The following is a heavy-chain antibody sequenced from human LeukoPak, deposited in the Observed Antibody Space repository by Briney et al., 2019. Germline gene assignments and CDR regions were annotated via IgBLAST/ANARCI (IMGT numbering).Heavy chain of an antibody. CDR1: GFTFSSYN. CDR3: ARVVVSSVYFDY. Sequence: GGSLRLSCAASGFTFSSYNMNWVRQAPGKGLEWVSYITTSSDTIYYADSVKGRFTISRDNAKNSLYLQMNSLRAEDTAVYYCARVVVSSVYFDYWGQGTLVTVSS. J-gene: IGHJ4*02. D-gene: IGHD3-22*01. CDR2: ITTSSDTI. V-gene: IGHV3-48*04.